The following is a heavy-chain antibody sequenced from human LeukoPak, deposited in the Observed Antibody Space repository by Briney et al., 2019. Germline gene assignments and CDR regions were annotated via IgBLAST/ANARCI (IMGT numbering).Heavy chain of an antibody. D-gene: IGHD4-17*01. J-gene: IGHJ6*03. CDR3: ARRIRGVYGDYAPGYYYHYMDV. CDR1: GYTFTSYD. CDR2: MNPNSGNT. Sequence: ASVKVSCKASGYTFTSYDINWVRQATGQGLEWMGWMNPNSGNTGYAQKFQGRVTMTRNTSISTAYMELSSLRSEDTAVYYCARRIRGVYGDYAPGYYYHYMDVWGKGTTVTVSS. V-gene: IGHV1-8*01.